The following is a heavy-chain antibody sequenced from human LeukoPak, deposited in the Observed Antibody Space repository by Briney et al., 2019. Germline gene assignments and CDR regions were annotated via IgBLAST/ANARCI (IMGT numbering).Heavy chain of an antibody. D-gene: IGHD5/OR15-5a*01. CDR1: GFTFSSYA. CDR2: ISGSGGST. V-gene: IGHV3-23*01. Sequence: GGALRLSCAASGFTFSSYAMSWVRQAPGKGLEWVSAISGSGGSTYYADSVKGRFTISRDNSKNTLYLQMNSLRAEDTAVYYCAKDSVAFPSRWFDPWGQGTLVTVSS. J-gene: IGHJ5*02. CDR3: AKDSVAFPSRWFDP.